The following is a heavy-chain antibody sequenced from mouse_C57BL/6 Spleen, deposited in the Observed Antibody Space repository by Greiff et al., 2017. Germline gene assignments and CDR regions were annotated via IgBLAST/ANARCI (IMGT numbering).Heavy chain of an antibody. CDR1: GYAFSSSW. CDR2: IYPGDGDT. CDR3: ARSHYSNYFFAY. V-gene: IGHV1-82*01. D-gene: IGHD2-5*01. Sequence: QVQLKESGPELVKPGASVKISCKASGYAFSSSWMNWVKQRPGKGLEWIGRIYPGDGDTNYNGKFKGKATLTADTSSSTAYMQLSSLTSEDSAVYFCARSHYSNYFFAYWGQGTLVTVSA. J-gene: IGHJ3*01.